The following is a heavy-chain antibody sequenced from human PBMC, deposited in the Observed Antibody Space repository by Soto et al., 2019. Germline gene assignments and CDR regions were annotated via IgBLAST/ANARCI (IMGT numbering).Heavy chain of an antibody. CDR2: ISGSGGST. V-gene: IGHV3-23*01. D-gene: IGHD6-19*01. J-gene: IGHJ4*02. CDR1: GFTFSSYA. Sequence: GGSLRLSCAASGFTFSSYAMSWVRQAPGKGLEWVSAISGSGGSTYYADSVKGRFTISRDNSKNTLYLQMNSLRAEDTAVYYCAKETHRNIAVAGTFDYWGQGTLVTVSS. CDR3: AKETHRNIAVAGTFDY.